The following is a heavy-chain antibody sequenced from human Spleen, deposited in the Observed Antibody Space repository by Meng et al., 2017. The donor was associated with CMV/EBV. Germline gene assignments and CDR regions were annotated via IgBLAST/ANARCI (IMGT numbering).Heavy chain of an antibody. J-gene: IGHJ4*02. CDR3: ARDKSYYDFWSGYYFLGDY. Sequence: TFTSYYMHWGRQAPGQGLEWMGIINPSSGSTSYAQKFQDRVTMTRDTSSTTVYMELSSLRSEDTAIYYCARDKSYYDFWSGYYFLGDYWGQGTLVTV. CDR2: INPSSGST. D-gene: IGHD3-3*01. V-gene: IGHV1-46*01. CDR1: TFTSYY.